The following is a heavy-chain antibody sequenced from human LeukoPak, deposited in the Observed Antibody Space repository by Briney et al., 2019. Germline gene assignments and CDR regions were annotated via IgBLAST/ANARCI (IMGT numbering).Heavy chain of an antibody. D-gene: IGHD1-1*01. CDR2: IRFDGSNK. CDR3: VRDPSGSGFAFDS. J-gene: IGHJ4*02. V-gene: IGHV3-30*02. Sequence: PGGSLRLSCAASGFIFSNDAMHWVRQAPGKGLEWVAFIRFDGSNKHYADSVKGRFTISRDNSEDTLYLQMNSLRAEDTAVYYCVRDPSGSGFAFDSWGQGALVTVSS. CDR1: GFIFSNDA.